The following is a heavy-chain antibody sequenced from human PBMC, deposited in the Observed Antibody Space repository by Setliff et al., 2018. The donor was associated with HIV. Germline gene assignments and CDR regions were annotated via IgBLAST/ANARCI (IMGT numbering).Heavy chain of an antibody. Sequence: SETLSLTCDVSGYSITSAFSWGWIRQPPGKGLEWIGNIYQSGTTFYSPSLKSRVTISVDTSKNHFSLRVTSVTAADTAVYYCARLSDDRYYYDSSGYRGFDIWGQGTMVTVSS. J-gene: IGHJ3*02. CDR3: ARLSDDRYYYDSSGYRGFDI. D-gene: IGHD3-22*01. CDR1: GYSITSAFS. CDR2: IYQSGTT. V-gene: IGHV4-38-2*01.